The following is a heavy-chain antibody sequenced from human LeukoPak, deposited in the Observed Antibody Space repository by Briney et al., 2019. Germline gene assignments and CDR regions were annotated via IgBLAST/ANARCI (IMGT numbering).Heavy chain of an antibody. J-gene: IGHJ4*02. CDR3: ARGGLSGYSHFDY. CDR1: GFTFSSYE. V-gene: IGHV3-48*03. Sequence: PGGSLRLSCAASGFTFSSYEMNWVRQAPGKGLEWISYISSSGSTIYYADSVKGRFTISRDNAKNSLFLQMNSLRAEDTAVYYCARGGLSGYSHFDYRGQGTLVTVSS. D-gene: IGHD3-22*01. CDR2: ISSSGSTI.